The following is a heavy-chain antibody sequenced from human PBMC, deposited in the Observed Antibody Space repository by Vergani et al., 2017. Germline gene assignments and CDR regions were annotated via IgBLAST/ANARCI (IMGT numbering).Heavy chain of an antibody. D-gene: IGHD3-22*01. J-gene: IGHJ4*02. V-gene: IGHV4-59*01. CDR1: GGPISSYY. CDR3: AGAQVYYDSSGYYLDY. CDR2: IYYSGST. Sequence: QVQLQELGPGLVKPSETLSLTCTVFGGPISSYYWSWIRQPPGKGLEWSGYIYYSGSTNYNPSLKSRVTISVDTSKNQFSLKLSSMTAADTAVYYCAGAQVYYDSSGYYLDYWGQGTLVTVSS.